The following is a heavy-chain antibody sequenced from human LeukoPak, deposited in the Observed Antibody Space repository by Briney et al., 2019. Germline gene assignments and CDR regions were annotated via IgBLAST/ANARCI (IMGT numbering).Heavy chain of an antibody. CDR1: GGTFSSYA. CDR2: IIPILGIA. V-gene: IGHV1-69*04. J-gene: IGHJ4*02. D-gene: IGHD4-17*01. CDR3: ARLVTTSLYFDY. Sequence: SVKVSCKASGGTFSSYAISWVRQAPGQGLEWMGRIIPILGIANYAQKFQGRVTITADKSTSTAYMELSSLRSEDTAVYYCARLVTTSLYFDYWGQGTLVTVSS.